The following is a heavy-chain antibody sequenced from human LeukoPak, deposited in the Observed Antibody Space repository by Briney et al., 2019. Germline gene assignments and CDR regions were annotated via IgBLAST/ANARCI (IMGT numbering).Heavy chain of an antibody. V-gene: IGHV1-2*02. Sequence: ASVKVSCKASGYTFTGYYIHWVRQAPGQGLEWMGWINPNSGGTNYAQKFQGRVTMTRDTSISTAYMELSRLRSDDTAVYYCARPTDYDILTGYPNLDYWGQGTLVTVSS. J-gene: IGHJ4*02. CDR1: GYTFTGYY. CDR2: INPNSGGT. CDR3: ARPTDYDILTGYPNLDY. D-gene: IGHD3-9*01.